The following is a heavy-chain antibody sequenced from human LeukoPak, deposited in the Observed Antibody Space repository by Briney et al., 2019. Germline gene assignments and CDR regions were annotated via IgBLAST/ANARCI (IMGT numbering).Heavy chain of an antibody. CDR1: GFSFPSFG. Sequence: ASVKVSCKTSGFSFPSFGISWVRQAPGQGLEWMGWISGSSGETNSAQKFQGRATITADKSTSTAYMELSSLRSEDTAVYYCVVVVTPEGAYFDYWGQGTLVTVSS. J-gene: IGHJ4*02. CDR3: VVVVTPEGAYFDY. D-gene: IGHD4-23*01. CDR2: ISGSSGET. V-gene: IGHV1-18*01.